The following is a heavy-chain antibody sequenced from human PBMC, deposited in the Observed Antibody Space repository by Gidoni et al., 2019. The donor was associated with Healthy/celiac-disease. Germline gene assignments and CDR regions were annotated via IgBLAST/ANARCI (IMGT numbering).Heavy chain of an antibody. J-gene: IGHJ5*02. CDR3: ARMSAAAGTGLNWFDP. CDR1: GWYFSGYY. D-gene: IGHD6-13*01. V-gene: IGHV4-34*01. CDR2: INHSGST. Sequence: QVQLQQWGAGLFKPSETLSLPCAVYGWYFSGYYWRWIRQPPGKGLEWIGEINHSGSTNYNPSLKSRVTISVDTSKNQFSLKLSSVTAADTAVYYCARMSAAAGTGLNWFDPWGQGTLVTVSS.